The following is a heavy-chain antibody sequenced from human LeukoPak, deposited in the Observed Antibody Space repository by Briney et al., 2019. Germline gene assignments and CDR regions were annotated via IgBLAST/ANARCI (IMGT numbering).Heavy chain of an antibody. CDR2: ISGSSGII. Sequence: GGSLRLSCAASGFTFNTYTMNWVRQAPGKGLEWVSYISGSSGIIDYADSVKGRFTISRDNAKNSLYLQMNSLRAEDTAVYYCARESFTLFGVIITWGQGTLVTVSS. V-gene: IGHV3-48*01. J-gene: IGHJ5*02. CDR3: ARESFTLFGVIIT. CDR1: GFTFNTYT. D-gene: IGHD3-3*01.